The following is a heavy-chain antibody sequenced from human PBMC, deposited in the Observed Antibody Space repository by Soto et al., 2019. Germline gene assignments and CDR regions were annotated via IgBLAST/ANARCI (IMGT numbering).Heavy chain of an antibody. CDR2: ISANNGNT. V-gene: IGHV1-18*01. J-gene: IGHJ4*02. CDR3: TRETVAGITGLDY. Sequence: ASVKVSCKASGYTFTNYAISWVRQAPGQGLEWMGWISANNGNTKYAQKFQGRVTMTTDTSTSTAYMELRGLRSDDTALYYCTRETVAGITGLDYWGPGTLVTVSS. D-gene: IGHD1-20*01. CDR1: GYTFTNYA.